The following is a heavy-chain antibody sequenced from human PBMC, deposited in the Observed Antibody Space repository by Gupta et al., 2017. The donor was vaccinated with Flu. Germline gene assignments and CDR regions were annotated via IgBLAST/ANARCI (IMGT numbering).Heavy chain of an antibody. CDR2: INHSGST. V-gene: IGHV4-34*01. CDR3: ARGHFRTGFDP. CDR1: GGSFSGYY. J-gene: IGHJ5*02. Sequence: QVQLQQWGAGLLKPSETLSLTCAVYGGSFSGYYWSWIRQPPGKGLEWIGEINHSGSTNYNPSLKSRVTISVDTSKNQFSLKLSSVTAADTAVYYCARGHFRTGFDPGGQGTLVTVSS. D-gene: IGHD1/OR15-1a*01.